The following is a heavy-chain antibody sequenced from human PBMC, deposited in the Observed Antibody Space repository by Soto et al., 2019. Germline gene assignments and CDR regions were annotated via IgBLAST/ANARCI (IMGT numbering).Heavy chain of an antibody. Sequence: ASVKVSCKASGGTFSSYTISWVRQAPGQGLEWMGRIIPILGIANYAQKFQGRVTITADKSTSTAYMELSSLRSEDTAVYYCARDPNPPSGYDFWWFDPWGQGTLVTVSS. CDR3: ARDPNPPSGYDFWWFDP. D-gene: IGHD5-12*01. V-gene: IGHV1-69*04. CDR2: IIPILGIA. J-gene: IGHJ5*02. CDR1: GGTFSSYT.